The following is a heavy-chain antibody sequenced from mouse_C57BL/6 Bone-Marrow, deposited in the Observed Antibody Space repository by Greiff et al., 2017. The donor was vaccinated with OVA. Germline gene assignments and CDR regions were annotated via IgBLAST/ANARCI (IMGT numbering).Heavy chain of an antibody. V-gene: IGHV1-74*01. CDR2: FHPSDSDT. CDR1: GYTFTSYW. Sequence: QVQLQQPGAELVKPGASVKVSCKASGYTFTSYWMHWVKQRPGQGLEWIGRFHPSDSDTNYNQKFKGKATLTVDKSSSTAYMQLSSLTSEDSAVYYCAIPYYGTWFAYWGQGTLVTVSA. CDR3: AIPYYGTWFAY. J-gene: IGHJ3*01. D-gene: IGHD2-10*01.